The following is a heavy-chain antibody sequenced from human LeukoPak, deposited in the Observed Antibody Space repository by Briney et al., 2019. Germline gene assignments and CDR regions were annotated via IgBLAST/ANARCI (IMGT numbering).Heavy chain of an antibody. J-gene: IGHJ4*02. D-gene: IGHD3-22*01. CDR1: SGSISSYY. CDR2: IYTSGST. Sequence: SETLSLTCTVSSGSISSYYWSWIRQPAGKGLEWIGRIYTSGSTNYNPSLKSRVTMSVDTSKNQLSLKLSSVTAADTAVYYCARVTGYMIEDYFDYWGQGTLVTVSS. CDR3: ARVTGYMIEDYFDY. V-gene: IGHV4-4*07.